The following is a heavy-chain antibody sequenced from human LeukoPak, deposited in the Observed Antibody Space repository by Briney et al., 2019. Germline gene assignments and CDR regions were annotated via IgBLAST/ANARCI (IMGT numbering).Heavy chain of an antibody. Sequence: SETLSLTCTVSGDSMSSNYYWAWIRQPPGQGLEWIASIFNSGDTDYNPSLKSRVSISVDTSRKQFSLKLRSVTAADTAVYYCASEVQLYNYWGQGTLVTVSS. V-gene: IGHV4-39*01. D-gene: IGHD1-1*01. J-gene: IGHJ4*02. CDR2: IFNSGDT. CDR3: ASEVQLYNY. CDR1: GDSMSSNYY.